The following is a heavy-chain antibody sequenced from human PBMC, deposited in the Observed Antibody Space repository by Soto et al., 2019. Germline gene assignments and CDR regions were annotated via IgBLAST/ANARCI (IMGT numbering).Heavy chain of an antibody. CDR1: GGSFSGYY. CDR2: INRSGST. Sequence: SETLSLTCAVYGGSFSGYYWSWIRQTPGKGLEWIGEINRSGSTNYNPSLKSRVTISVDTSKNQFSLKLSSVTAADTAVYYCARLRPIAARPRSYYYYCGMDVWGQGTTVTVSS. CDR3: ARLRPIAARPRSYYYYCGMDV. J-gene: IGHJ6*02. D-gene: IGHD6-6*01. V-gene: IGHV4-34*01.